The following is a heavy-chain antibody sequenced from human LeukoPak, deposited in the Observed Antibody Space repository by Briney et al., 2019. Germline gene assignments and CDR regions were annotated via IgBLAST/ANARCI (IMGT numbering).Heavy chain of an antibody. D-gene: IGHD4-17*01. V-gene: IGHV3-23*01. Sequence: GGSLRLSCAASGFTFSSYAMSWVRQAPGKGLEWVSAISGSGGSTYYADSVKGRFTISRDNSKNTLYLQMNSLRAEDTAVYYCAKPEDYGDSSYYYYYGMDVWGQGTTVTVSS. CDR1: GFTFSSYA. J-gene: IGHJ6*02. CDR2: ISGSGGST. CDR3: AKPEDYGDSSYYYYYGMDV.